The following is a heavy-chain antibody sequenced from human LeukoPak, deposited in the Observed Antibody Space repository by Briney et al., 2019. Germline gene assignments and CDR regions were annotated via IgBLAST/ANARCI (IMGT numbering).Heavy chain of an antibody. Sequence: SETLSLTCTVSGGSISSYYWSWIRQPPGKGLEWIGYIYYSGSTNYNPSLKSRVTMSVDTSKNQFSLKLSSVTAADTAVYYCARGKQQLVAGYYYYYMDVWGKGTTVTVSS. CDR1: GGSISSYY. D-gene: IGHD6-13*01. V-gene: IGHV4-59*12. CDR2: IYYSGST. J-gene: IGHJ6*03. CDR3: ARGKQQLVAGYYYYYMDV.